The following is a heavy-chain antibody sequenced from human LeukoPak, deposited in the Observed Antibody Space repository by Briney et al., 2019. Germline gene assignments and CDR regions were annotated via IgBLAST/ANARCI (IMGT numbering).Heavy chain of an antibody. Sequence: GGSLRLSCAASGFTFSSYWMSWVRQAPGKGLEWVANIKQDGSEKYYVDSVKGRFTISRDNAKNSLYLQMNSLRAEDTAVYYCARDLRWELLPYYYGMDVWGQGTTVTVSS. J-gene: IGHJ6*02. CDR2: IKQDGSEK. CDR1: GFTFSSYW. CDR3: ARDLRWELLPYYYGMDV. V-gene: IGHV3-7*01. D-gene: IGHD1-26*01.